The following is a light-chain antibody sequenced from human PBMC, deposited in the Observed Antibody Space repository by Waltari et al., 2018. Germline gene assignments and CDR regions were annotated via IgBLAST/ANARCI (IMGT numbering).Light chain of an antibody. CDR3: LQHNSYPWT. V-gene: IGKV1-17*03. Sequence: DIQMTQSPSAMSASVGVRVTITCRASQGISNFLTWFQQKPGKVPKRLIYVASRLQSGVPSRFSGSGSGTEFTLTISSLQPEDFATYYCLQHNSYPWTFGQGTKVEIK. CDR1: QGISNF. J-gene: IGKJ1*01. CDR2: VAS.